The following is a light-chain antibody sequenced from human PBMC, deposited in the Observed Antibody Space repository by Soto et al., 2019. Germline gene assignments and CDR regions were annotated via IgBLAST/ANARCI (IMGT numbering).Light chain of an antibody. CDR1: SSDVGGYNY. CDR2: EVS. V-gene: IGLV2-8*01. J-gene: IGLJ1*01. Sequence: QSALAQPPSASGSPGQSVTISCTGTSSDVGGYNYVSWYQQHPGKAPKLMIYEVSKRPSGVPDRFSGSKSGNTASLTVSGLQAEDEADYYCSSYAGSKNFSYVFGTGTKVTVL. CDR3: SSYAGSKNFSYV.